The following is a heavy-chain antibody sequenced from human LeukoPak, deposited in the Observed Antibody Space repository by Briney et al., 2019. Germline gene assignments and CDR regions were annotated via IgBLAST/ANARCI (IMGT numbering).Heavy chain of an antibody. CDR1: GGSISSFY. Sequence: SETLSLTCTVSGGSISSFYWSWIRQPPGKGLEWIGYIYYTGSTNYNPSLKSRLAISVDTSKNQFSLKLSSVTAADTAVYYCARASETLRRFDPWGQGTLVTVSS. V-gene: IGHV4-59*01. J-gene: IGHJ5*02. CDR3: ARASETLRRFDP. CDR2: IYYTGST.